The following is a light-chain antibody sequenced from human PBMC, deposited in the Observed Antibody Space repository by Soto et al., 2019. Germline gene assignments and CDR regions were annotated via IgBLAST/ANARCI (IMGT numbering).Light chain of an antibody. V-gene: IGKV3-15*01. CDR3: QHYNNWPPYT. J-gene: IGKJ2*01. CDR2: DAS. CDR1: QSVSSN. Sequence: EIVMTQSPGTLAVSPGETVTLSCRASQSVSSNLAWYQQKSGQAPRLLIYDASTRATGIPARFSGSGSGTESTLIISGLQSEDSAVYYCQHYNNWPPYTFGQGTNLEI.